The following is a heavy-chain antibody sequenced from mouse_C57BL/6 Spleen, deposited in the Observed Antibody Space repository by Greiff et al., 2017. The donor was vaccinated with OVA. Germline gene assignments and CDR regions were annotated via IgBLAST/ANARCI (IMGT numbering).Heavy chain of an antibody. V-gene: IGHV3-6*01. Sequence: VQLQQSGPGLVKPSQSLSLTCSVTGYSITSGYYWNWIRQFPGNKLEWMGYISYDGSNNYNPSLKNRISITRDTSKNQFFLKLNSVTTEDTATYYCARDNYGRAMDYWGQGTSVTVSS. CDR3: ARDNYGRAMDY. J-gene: IGHJ4*01. CDR2: ISYDGSN. D-gene: IGHD1-1*01. CDR1: GYSITSGYY.